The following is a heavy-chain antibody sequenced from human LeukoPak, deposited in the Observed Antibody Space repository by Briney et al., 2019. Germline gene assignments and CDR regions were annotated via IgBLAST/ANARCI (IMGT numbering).Heavy chain of an antibody. CDR3: ARHGPGADYYDSSGYYYYWYFDL. Sequence: KPSETLSLTCTVSGGSISSSSYYWGWIRQPPGKGLEWIGSIYYSGSTNYNPSLKSRVTISVDTSKNQFSLKLSSVTAADTAVYYCARHGPGADYYDSSGYYYYWYFDLWGRGTLVTVSS. CDR1: GGSISSSSYY. V-gene: IGHV4-39*01. CDR2: IYYSGST. J-gene: IGHJ2*01. D-gene: IGHD3-22*01.